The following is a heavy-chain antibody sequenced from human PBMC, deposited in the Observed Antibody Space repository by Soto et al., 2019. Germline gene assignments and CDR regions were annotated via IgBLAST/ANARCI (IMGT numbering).Heavy chain of an antibody. D-gene: IGHD6-19*01. CDR2: INHSGST. V-gene: IGHV4-34*01. CDR3: AEGRLGPFDY. Sequence: SETLSLTCAVYGGSFSGYYWSWIRQPPGKGLEWIGEINHSGSTNYNPSLKGRVTISVDTSKNQFSLKLSSVTAADTAAYYCAEGRLGPFDYWGQGTLVTVSS. J-gene: IGHJ4*02. CDR1: GGSFSGYY.